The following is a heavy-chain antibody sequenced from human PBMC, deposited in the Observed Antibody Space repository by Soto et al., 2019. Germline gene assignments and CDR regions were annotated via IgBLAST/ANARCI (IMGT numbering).Heavy chain of an antibody. J-gene: IGHJ6*02. CDR3: ARHRGSSGWKYYYYYGMDG. D-gene: IGHD6-19*01. CDR1: GGSISSSGYY. CDR2: IYYSGST. Sequence: SETLSLTCTVSGGSISSSGYYWGWIRQPPGKGLEWIGSIYYSGSTYYNPSLKSRVTISVDTSKNQFSLKLSSVTAADTAVYYCARHRGSSGWKYYYYYGMDGWGQGTTVT. V-gene: IGHV4-39*01.